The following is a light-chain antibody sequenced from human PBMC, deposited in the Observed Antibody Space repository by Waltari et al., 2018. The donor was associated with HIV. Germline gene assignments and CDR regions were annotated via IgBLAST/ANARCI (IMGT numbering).Light chain of an antibody. V-gene: IGLV2-14*01. CDR1: GSDVGGYYY. Sequence: QSALTQPASVSGSPGQSITISCTGTGSDVGGYYYVSWYQHHPARDPKLMIYEGSNRPAGVANRFSGSKSGNTASLTIAGLQAEDEADYYCSSYTSSSTYVFGTGTKVTVL. J-gene: IGLJ1*01. CDR3: SSYTSSSTYV. CDR2: EGS.